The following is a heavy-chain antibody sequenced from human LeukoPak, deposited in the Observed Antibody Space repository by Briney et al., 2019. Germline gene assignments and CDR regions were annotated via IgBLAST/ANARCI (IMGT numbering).Heavy chain of an antibody. J-gene: IGHJ5*01. CDR1: GYTFTSYH. CDR2: MNPDSGNT. D-gene: IGHD3-10*01. Sequence: ASVKVSCKASGYTFTSYHINWVRQATGQGPEWMGWMNPDSGNTDYAQKFQGRVTITRNISISTAYMEVNSLRSEDTAVYYCARGRKWFGESTPLFWFDSWGQGTLVTVSS. V-gene: IGHV1-8*03. CDR3: ARGRKWFGESTPLFWFDS.